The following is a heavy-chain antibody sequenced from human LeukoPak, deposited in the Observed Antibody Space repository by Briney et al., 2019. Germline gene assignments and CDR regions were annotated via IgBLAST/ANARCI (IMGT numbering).Heavy chain of an antibody. D-gene: IGHD6-13*01. V-gene: IGHV3-23*01. J-gene: IGHJ4*02. CDR3: AKGVKVEYSSSWYYFDY. CDR2: ISGSGGST. CDR1: GFTFSSYA. Sequence: GGSLRLSCAASGFTFSSYAMSWVRQAPGKGLEWVSAISGSGGSTYYADSVKGRFTISRDNSKNTLYLQMNSLRAKDTAVYYCAKGVKVEYSSSWYYFDYWGQGTLVTVSS.